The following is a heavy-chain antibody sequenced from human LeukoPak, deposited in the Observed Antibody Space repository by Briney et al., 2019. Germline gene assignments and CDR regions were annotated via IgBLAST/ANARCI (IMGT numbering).Heavy chain of an antibody. CDR1: GFTFSDYY. CDR3: ARVWYSSSQNGFDP. V-gene: IGHV3-11*04. Sequence: GGSLRLSCAASGFTFSDYYMSWIRQAPGKGLEWVSYISRSGSIIYYADSVKGRFTISRDNAKDSLYLQMSSLRAEDTAVYYCARVWYSSSQNGFDPWGQGTLVTVSS. D-gene: IGHD6-13*01. CDR2: ISRSGSII. J-gene: IGHJ5*02.